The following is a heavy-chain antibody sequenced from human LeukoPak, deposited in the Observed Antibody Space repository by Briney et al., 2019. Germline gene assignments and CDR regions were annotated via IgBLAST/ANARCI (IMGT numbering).Heavy chain of an antibody. CDR3: ARDWIAVAGTHYYYGMDV. CDR2: ISSSGSTI. Sequence: PGGSLRLSCAASGFTFSGYEMNWVRQAPGKGLEGVSYISSSGSTIYYADSVKGRFTISRDNAKNSLYLQMNSLRAEDTAVYYCARDWIAVAGTHYYYGMDVWGEGTTVTVSS. V-gene: IGHV3-48*03. D-gene: IGHD6-19*01. J-gene: IGHJ6*04. CDR1: GFTFSGYE.